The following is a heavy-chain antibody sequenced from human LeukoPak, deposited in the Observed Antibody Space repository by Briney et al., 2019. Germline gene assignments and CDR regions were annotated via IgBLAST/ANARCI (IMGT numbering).Heavy chain of an antibody. CDR3: AREDYRGGFDY. J-gene: IGHJ4*02. D-gene: IGHD4-11*01. CDR1: GFTFSNYW. Sequence: GSLRLSCGASGFTFSNYWMTWIRQAPGKGLEWVAVISYDGSNKYYADSVKGRFTISRDNPKNTLYLQMNSLRAEDTAVYYCAREDYRGGFDYWGQGTLVTVSS. V-gene: IGHV3-30*03. CDR2: ISYDGSNK.